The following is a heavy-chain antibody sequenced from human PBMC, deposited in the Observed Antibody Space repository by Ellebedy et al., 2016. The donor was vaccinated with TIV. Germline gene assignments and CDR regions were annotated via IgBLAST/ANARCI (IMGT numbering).Heavy chain of an antibody. CDR2: ITESGGNT. J-gene: IGHJ3*01. CDR3: ARDPVGVGPAFDV. CDR1: GFTFSNAY. D-gene: IGHD4-23*01. Sequence: GESLKISCAASGFTFSNAYMSWVRQAPGKGLEWVSSITESGGNTYYADSVKGRFTISRDNSKDTLYLQMNSLRAEDTAIYYCARDPVGVGPAFDVWGQGTMVTVSS. V-gene: IGHV3-23*01.